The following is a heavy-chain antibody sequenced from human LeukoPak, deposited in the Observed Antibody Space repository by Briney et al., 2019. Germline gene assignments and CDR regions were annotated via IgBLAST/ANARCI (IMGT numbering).Heavy chain of an antibody. CDR3: ARTGQQLGFYGMDV. Sequence: ASVKVSCKASGYTFTGYYMHWVRQAPGQGLEWMGWINPNSGGTNYAQKFQGWVTMTRDTSISTAYMELSRLRSDDTAVYYRARTGQQLGFYGMDVWGQGTTVTVSS. J-gene: IGHJ6*02. CDR2: INPNSGGT. CDR1: GYTFTGYY. V-gene: IGHV1-2*04. D-gene: IGHD6-13*01.